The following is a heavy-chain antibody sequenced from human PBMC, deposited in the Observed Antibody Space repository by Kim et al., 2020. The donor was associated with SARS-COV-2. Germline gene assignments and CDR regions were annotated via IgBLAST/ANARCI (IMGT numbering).Heavy chain of an antibody. Sequence: GGSLRLSCAASGFTFSSYGMHWVRQAPGKGLEWVAVIWYDGSNKYYADSVKGRFTISRDNSKNTLYLQMNSLRAEDTAVYYCARAGGSGYDSGPDYWGQGTLVTVSS. J-gene: IGHJ4*02. CDR3: ARAGGSGYDSGPDY. CDR2: IWYDGSNK. V-gene: IGHV3-33*01. CDR1: GFTFSSYG. D-gene: IGHD5-12*01.